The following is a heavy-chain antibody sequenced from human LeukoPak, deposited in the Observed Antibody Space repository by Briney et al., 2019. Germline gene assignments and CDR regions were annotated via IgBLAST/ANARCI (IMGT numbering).Heavy chain of an antibody. CDR2: ISDSGGST. J-gene: IGHJ4*02. V-gene: IGHV3-23*01. D-gene: IGHD6-13*01. CDR3: AKGSSNWLDHYYFDF. CDR1: GFTFSSYA. Sequence: PGGSLRLSCAASGFTFSSYAVSWVRQAPGKGLAWFSAISDSGGSTQYADSVKGRFTISRDNSKNTLYLQMNSLRVEDTAVYYCAKGSSNWLDHYYFDFWGQGTLVTVSS.